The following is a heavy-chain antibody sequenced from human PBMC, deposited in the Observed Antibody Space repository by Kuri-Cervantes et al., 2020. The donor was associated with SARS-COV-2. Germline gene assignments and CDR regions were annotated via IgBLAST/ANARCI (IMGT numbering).Heavy chain of an antibody. CDR2: ISYDGSNK. CDR3: ARTYSGSYNAAFDI. D-gene: IGHD1-26*01. Sequence: GGSLRLSCAASGFTFSDYYMSWVRQAPGKGLEWVAVISYDGSNKYYADSVKGRFTISRDNSKNTLYLQMNSLRAEDTAVYYCARTYSGSYNAAFDIWGQGTMVTVSS. J-gene: IGHJ3*02. V-gene: IGHV3-30-3*01. CDR1: GFTFSDYY.